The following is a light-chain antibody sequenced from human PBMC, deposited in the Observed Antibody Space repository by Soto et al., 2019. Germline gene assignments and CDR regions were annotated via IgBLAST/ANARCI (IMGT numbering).Light chain of an antibody. Sequence: QPVLTQPASVSGSPGQSITISCTGTGSDVGGYNYVSWYQQHPGKAPKLMIYDVSNRPSGVSNRFSGSKSGNTASLTISGLQAEDEADYYCSSYTSRVVFGGGTKLTVL. J-gene: IGLJ2*01. CDR2: DVS. CDR3: SSYTSRVV. CDR1: GSDVGGYNY. V-gene: IGLV2-14*01.